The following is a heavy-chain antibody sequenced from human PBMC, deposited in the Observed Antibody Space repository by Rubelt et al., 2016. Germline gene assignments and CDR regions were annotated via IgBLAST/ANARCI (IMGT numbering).Heavy chain of an antibody. CDR1: GFTFSSHV. V-gene: IGHV3-7*01. J-gene: IGHJ4*02. CDR2: IKQDGSEK. CDR3: ARTYY. Sequence: VQLEESGGGLVKPGGSLRLSCAASGFTFSSHVMHWVRQAPGKGLEWVADIKQDGSEKYYVDSVKGRFTISRDNARNSLYLQMNSLRAEDTAVYYCARTYYWGQGTLVTVSS.